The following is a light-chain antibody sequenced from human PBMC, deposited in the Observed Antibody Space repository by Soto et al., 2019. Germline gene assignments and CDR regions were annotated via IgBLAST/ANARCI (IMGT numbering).Light chain of an antibody. V-gene: IGKV1D-13*01. Sequence: IQMTQSPSSLSASVGDRVTITCRASQGISSALAWYQQKPGKAPKLLIYDASSLESGVPSRFSGSGSGTEFTLTISSLQPDDFATYYCQQYNYYSTFGQGTKVDNK. J-gene: IGKJ1*01. CDR3: QQYNYYST. CDR2: DAS. CDR1: QGISSA.